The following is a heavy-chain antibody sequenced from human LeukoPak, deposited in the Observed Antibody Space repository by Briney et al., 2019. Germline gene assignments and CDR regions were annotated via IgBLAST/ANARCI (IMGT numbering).Heavy chain of an antibody. V-gene: IGHV4-4*07. D-gene: IGHD4-23*01. CDR3: ARDANYGGNSGAFDI. Sequence: SETLSLTCTVSGGSISNYFWSWVRQPAGKGLEWIGRIYSTGRSDYNPSLKSRITMSVDTSKNQFSLKLSSVTAADTAVYYCARDANYGGNSGAFDIWGQGTMVTVSS. J-gene: IGHJ3*02. CDR1: GGSISNYF. CDR2: IYSTGRS.